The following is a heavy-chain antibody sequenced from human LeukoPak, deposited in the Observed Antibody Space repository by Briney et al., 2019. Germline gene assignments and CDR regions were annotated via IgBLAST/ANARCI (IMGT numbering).Heavy chain of an antibody. J-gene: IGHJ6*04. CDR2: ISSSGSTI. V-gene: IGHV3-48*04. Sequence: GGSLRLSCAASGFTFSSYWMHWVRQAPGKGLEWVSYISSSGSTIYYADSVKGRFTISRDNAKNSLYLQMNSLRAEDTAVYYCAELGITMIGGVWGKETTVTISS. CDR1: GFTFSSYW. D-gene: IGHD3-10*02. CDR3: AELGITMIGGV.